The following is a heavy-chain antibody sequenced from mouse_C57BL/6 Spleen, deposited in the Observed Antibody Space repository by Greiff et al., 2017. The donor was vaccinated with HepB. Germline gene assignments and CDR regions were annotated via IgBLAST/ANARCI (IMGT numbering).Heavy chain of an antibody. CDR3: ARSHYYDAMDY. Sequence: EVKLEESGAELVRPGSSVKMSCKTSGYTFTSYGINWVKQRPGQGLEWIGYIYIGNGYNEYHEKFKGKATLTSETSSSTAYMQLSSLTSEDSAIYYCARSHYYDAMDYWGQGTSVTVSS. D-gene: IGHD2-4*01. CDR2: IYIGNGYN. V-gene: IGHV1-58*01. CDR1: GYTFTSYG. J-gene: IGHJ4*01.